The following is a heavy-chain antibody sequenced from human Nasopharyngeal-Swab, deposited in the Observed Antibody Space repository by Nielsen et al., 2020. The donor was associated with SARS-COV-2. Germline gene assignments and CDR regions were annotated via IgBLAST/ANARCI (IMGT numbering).Heavy chain of an antibody. CDR1: GFTFSSYA. CDR2: ISGSGGST. Sequence: GESLKISCAASGFTFSSYAMSWVRQAPGKGLEWVSAISGSGGSTYYADSVKGRFTISRDNSKNTLYPQMNSLRAEDTAVYYCAKPETGIQLWSTEPLDYWGQGTLVTVSS. CDR3: AKPETGIQLWSTEPLDY. V-gene: IGHV3-23*01. D-gene: IGHD5-18*01. J-gene: IGHJ4*02.